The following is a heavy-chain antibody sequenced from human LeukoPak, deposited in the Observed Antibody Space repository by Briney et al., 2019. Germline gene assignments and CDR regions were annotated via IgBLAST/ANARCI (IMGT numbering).Heavy chain of an antibody. D-gene: IGHD1-26*01. V-gene: IGHV4-61*02. CDR3: AREGAGYY. J-gene: IGHJ4*02. CDR1: GGSNNSGNYY. CDR2: IYTNGGI. Sequence: SETLSLTCTVSGGSNNSGNYYWNWIRQPAGKGLEWIGRIYTNGGIMYNPSLKSRVAMSMDTSKNQFSLDLNSVTAADTAMYYCAREGAGYYWGQGTLVTVSS.